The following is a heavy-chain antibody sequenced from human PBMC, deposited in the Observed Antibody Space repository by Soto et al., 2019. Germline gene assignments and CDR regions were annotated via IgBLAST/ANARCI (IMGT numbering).Heavy chain of an antibody. D-gene: IGHD6-19*01. CDR1: GFSISSGFY. Sequence: SETLSLTCAVSGFSISSGFYWAWIRQPPGKGLEWIGSVYQTVSASYNPSLQSRVSISVDIAKNHFSLELKSVTAADSGVYYCASRPLRSSGWYDSWGQGIPVTVSS. V-gene: IGHV4-38-2*01. CDR2: VYQTVSA. CDR3: ASRPLRSSGWYDS. J-gene: IGHJ5*01.